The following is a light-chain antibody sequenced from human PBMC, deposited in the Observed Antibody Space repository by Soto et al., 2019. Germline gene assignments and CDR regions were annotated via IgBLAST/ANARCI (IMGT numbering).Light chain of an antibody. CDR1: QSINKY. CDR2: DAS. Sequence: EIVLTQSPATLSLSPGERATLSCRASQSINKYLAWYQQKPGQAPRLLIYDASNRATGIPARFSGSGSETDFTLTISSLEPEDFALYYCQQRRSWPITFGQGTRLEIK. J-gene: IGKJ5*01. CDR3: QQRRSWPIT. V-gene: IGKV3-11*01.